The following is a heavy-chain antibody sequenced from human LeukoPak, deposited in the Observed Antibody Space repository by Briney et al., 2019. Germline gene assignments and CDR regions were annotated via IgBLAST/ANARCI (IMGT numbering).Heavy chain of an antibody. CDR2: ITDSGGST. V-gene: IGHV3-23*01. CDR1: GFTFSSYA. CDR3: AKGYYYDSSGYFLDAFDI. D-gene: IGHD3-22*01. J-gene: IGHJ3*02. Sequence: PGGSLRLSCAASGFTFSSYAMSWVRQAPGKGLEWVSAITDSGGSTYYADSVKGRFTISRDNSKNTLYLQMNSLRAEDTAVYYCAKGYYYDSSGYFLDAFDIWGQGTMVTVSS.